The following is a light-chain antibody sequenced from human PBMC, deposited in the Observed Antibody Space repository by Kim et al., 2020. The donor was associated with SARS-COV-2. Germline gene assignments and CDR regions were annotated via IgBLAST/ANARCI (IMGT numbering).Light chain of an antibody. CDR1: SSDVGGYNY. J-gene: IGLJ2*01. CDR3: CSYAGSYHVV. CDR2: DVS. V-gene: IGLV2-11*01. Sequence: GQSVTISCTVTSSDVGGYNYVSWYQQHPGKAPKLMIYDVSKRPSGVPDRFSGSKSGNTASLTISGLQAEDEADYYCCSYAGSYHVVFGGGTKLTVL.